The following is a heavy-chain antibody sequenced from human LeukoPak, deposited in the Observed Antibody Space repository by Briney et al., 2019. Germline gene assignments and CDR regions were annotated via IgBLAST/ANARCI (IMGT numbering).Heavy chain of an antibody. V-gene: IGHV1-18*01. CDR3: ARDGHRRYHYESSAYRFDY. Sequence: ASVKVSCKASGGTFSSYAISWVRQAPGQGLEWMGWISGYNGNTKYAQGLQGRVTMTTDTSTTTAYMELRSLRSDDTAVYYCARDGHRRYHYESSAYRFDYWGQGTLVTVSS. CDR1: GGTFSSYA. D-gene: IGHD3-22*01. CDR2: ISGYNGNT. J-gene: IGHJ4*02.